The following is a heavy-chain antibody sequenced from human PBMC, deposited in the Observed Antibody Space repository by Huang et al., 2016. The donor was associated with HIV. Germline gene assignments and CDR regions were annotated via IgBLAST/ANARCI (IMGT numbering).Heavy chain of an antibody. J-gene: IGHJ2*01. CDR3: ARGTRLTGLWYFDL. CDR1: GFTFSSYW. D-gene: IGHD7-27*01. CDR2: INGEGSST. Sequence: EVQLVESGGGLVQPGGSLRLSCAASGFTFSSYWMHWVRQAPGTGLGGVAGINGEGSSTNYADSVKGRFTISRDNAKNTLYVQVNSLRAEDTAVYYCARGTRLTGLWYFDLWGRGTLVIVSS. V-gene: IGHV3-74*01.